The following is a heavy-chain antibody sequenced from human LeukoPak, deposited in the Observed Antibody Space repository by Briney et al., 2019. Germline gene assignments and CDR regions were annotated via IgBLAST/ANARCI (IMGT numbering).Heavy chain of an antibody. CDR2: IYYSGST. CDR3: ARDSSGYYWDAFDI. J-gene: IGHJ3*02. CDR1: GGPISSYY. D-gene: IGHD3-22*01. Sequence: PSETLSLTWTVSGGPISSYYWSWIRQPPGKGLEWIGYIYYSGSTNYNPSLKSRVTISVDTSKNQFSLKLSSVTAADTAVYYCARDSSGYYWDAFDIWGQGTMVTVSS. V-gene: IGHV4-59*01.